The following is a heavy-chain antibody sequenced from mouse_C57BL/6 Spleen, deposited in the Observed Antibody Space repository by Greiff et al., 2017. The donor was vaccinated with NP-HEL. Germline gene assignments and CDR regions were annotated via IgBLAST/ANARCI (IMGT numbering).Heavy chain of an antibody. CDR1: GFSLSTSGMG. Sequence: QVTLKVCGPGILQSSQTLSLTCSFSGFSLSTSGMGVSWIRQPSGKGLEWLAHIYWDDDKRYNPSLKSRLTISKDTSRNQVFLKITSMDTADTATYYCARREESDAMDYWGQGTSVTVSS. CDR2: IYWDDDK. J-gene: IGHJ4*01. CDR3: ARREESDAMDY. V-gene: IGHV8-12*01.